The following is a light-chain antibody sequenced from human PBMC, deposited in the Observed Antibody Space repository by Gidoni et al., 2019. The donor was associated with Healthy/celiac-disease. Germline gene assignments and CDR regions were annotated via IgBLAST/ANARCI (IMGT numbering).Light chain of an antibody. CDR1: QSVSSN. CDR2: GAS. CDR3: QQYNNWSPRT. J-gene: IGKJ1*01. Sequence: EIVMTQSPATLSVSPGERATLARRASQSVSSNLAWYQQKPGQAPRLLIYGASTRATGIPARFSGSGSGTEFTLTISSLQSEDFAVYYCQQYNNWSPRTFGQGTKVEIK. V-gene: IGKV3-15*01.